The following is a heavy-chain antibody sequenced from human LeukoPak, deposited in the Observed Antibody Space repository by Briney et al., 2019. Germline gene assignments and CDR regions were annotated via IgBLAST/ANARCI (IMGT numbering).Heavy chain of an antibody. V-gene: IGHV3-23*01. Sequence: GGSLRLSCAASGFTFSSYAMSWVRQAPGKGLEWVSAISGSGGSTYYADSVKGRFTISRDNSKNTLYLQMNSLRAGDTAVYYCAKDGEEQWLVPNWYFDLWGRGTLVTVSS. CDR2: ISGSGGST. D-gene: IGHD6-19*01. J-gene: IGHJ2*01. CDR1: GFTFSSYA. CDR3: AKDGEEQWLVPNWYFDL.